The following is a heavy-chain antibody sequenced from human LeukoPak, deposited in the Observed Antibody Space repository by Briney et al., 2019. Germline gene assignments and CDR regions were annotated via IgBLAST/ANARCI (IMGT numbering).Heavy chain of an antibody. D-gene: IGHD3-9*01. CDR3: ARERGKLRYFDWPHYYYGMDV. CDR2: INPSGGTT. Sequence: ASVKVSCKAPGYTFTSYYLHWVRQAPGQGRERTGIINPSGGTTSYAQKFQGRVTMTRETSTSTVYMELRRLRSEDTAVYYCARERGKLRYFDWPHYYYGMDVWGKGTTVTVSS. J-gene: IGHJ6*04. CDR1: GYTFTSYY. V-gene: IGHV1-46*01.